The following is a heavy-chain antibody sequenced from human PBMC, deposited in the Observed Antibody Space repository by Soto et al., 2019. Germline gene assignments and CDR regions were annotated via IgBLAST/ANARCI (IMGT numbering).Heavy chain of an antibody. D-gene: IGHD3-22*01. CDR3: ARGLRDSSGYYHVHYFQH. J-gene: IGHJ1*01. Sequence: AETQSLTCAVYGWSFRGYFWTWIRQPPGKGLEWIGEINHSGNTNSSPSLKSRVTISLDTSKHQFSLKLSSVTAADTAVYYCARGLRDSSGYYHVHYFQHWGQGTLVTVSS. CDR2: INHSGNT. V-gene: IGHV4-34*01. CDR1: GWSFRGYF.